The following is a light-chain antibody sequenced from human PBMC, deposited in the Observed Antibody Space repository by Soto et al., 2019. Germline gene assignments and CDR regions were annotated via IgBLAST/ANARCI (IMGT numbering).Light chain of an antibody. J-gene: IGKJ2*01. Sequence: DIQMTQSPSTLSASVGDRAIITCRASQTVRNWLAWFQQKPGEAPKLLIYKASRLESGVSSRFIGSGYGTDFTLSITNLVPGDSATYFCHQYDASPLTFGQGTKLEIK. CDR3: HQYDASPLT. V-gene: IGKV1-5*03. CDR2: KAS. CDR1: QTVRNW.